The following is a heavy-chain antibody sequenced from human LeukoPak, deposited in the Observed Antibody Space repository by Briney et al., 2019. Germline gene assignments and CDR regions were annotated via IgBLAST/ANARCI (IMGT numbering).Heavy chain of an antibody. CDR2: INHSGST. D-gene: IGHD3-10*01. V-gene: IGHV4-34*01. J-gene: IGHJ4*02. CDR3: ARGFFSAYGSGSALPYYFDY. Sequence: SETLSLTCAVYGGSFSGYYWSWIRQPPGKGLEWIGEINHSGSTNYNPSLKSRVTISVDTSKNQLSLKLSSVTAADTAVYYCARGFFSAYGSGSALPYYFDYWGQGTLVTVSS. CDR1: GGSFSGYY.